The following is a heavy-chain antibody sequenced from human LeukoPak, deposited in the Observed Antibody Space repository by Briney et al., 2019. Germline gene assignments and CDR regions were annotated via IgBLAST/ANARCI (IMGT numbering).Heavy chain of an antibody. CDR3: ARRKSGEVAVDY. J-gene: IGHJ4*02. CDR1: GGSISSYY. CDR2: IYYSGST. V-gene: IGHV4-59*08. Sequence: IPSETLSLTCTVSGGSISSYYWSWIRQPPGKGLEWIGYIYYSGSTNYNPSLKSRVTISVDTSKNQFSLKLSSVTAADTAVYHCARRKSGEVAVDYWGQGTLITVSS. D-gene: IGHD5-12*01.